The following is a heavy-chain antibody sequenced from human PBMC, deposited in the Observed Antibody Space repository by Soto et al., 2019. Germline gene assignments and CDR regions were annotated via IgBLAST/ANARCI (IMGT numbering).Heavy chain of an antibody. CDR2: INHSGST. D-gene: IGHD2-15*01. V-gene: IGHV4-34*01. Sequence: EPLSLTCAGYGGSFSGYYWTWIRQPPGKGLEWIGEINHSGSTTYNPSLKSRVTISVDTSRDQLSLRLSSVTAADTAVYYCARGGFHGGNYYIFDYWGRGTLVTVSS. CDR1: GGSFSGYY. CDR3: ARGGFHGGNYYIFDY. J-gene: IGHJ4*02.